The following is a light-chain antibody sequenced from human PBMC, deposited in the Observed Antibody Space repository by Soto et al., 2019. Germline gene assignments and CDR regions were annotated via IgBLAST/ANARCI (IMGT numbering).Light chain of an antibody. CDR3: SSYAGGNNFVV. V-gene: IGLV2-8*01. CDR1: SSDVGGYNY. J-gene: IGLJ2*01. Sequence: QSALTQPPSASGSPGQSVTISCTGTSSDVGGYNYVSWYQHHPGKAPKPMIYKVIKRPSGVPDRFSGSKSDNTASLTVSGLQADDEADYYCSSYAGGNNFVVFGGGTKLTVL. CDR2: KVI.